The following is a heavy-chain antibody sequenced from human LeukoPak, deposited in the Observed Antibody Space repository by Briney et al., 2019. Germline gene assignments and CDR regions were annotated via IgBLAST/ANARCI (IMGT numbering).Heavy chain of an antibody. V-gene: IGHV3-74*01. Sequence: GGSLRLSCAASGFTFSSYWMHWVRQAPGKGLVWVSRINSDGSSTSYADSVKGRFTISRDSAKNTLYLQMNSLRAEDTAVYYCARVSGGSYYYYYMDVWGKGTTVTVSS. D-gene: IGHD1-26*01. CDR3: ARVSGGSYYYYYMDV. CDR1: GFTFSSYW. CDR2: INSDGSST. J-gene: IGHJ6*03.